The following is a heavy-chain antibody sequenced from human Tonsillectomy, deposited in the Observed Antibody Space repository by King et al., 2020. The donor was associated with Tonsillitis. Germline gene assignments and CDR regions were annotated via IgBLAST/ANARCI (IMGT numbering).Heavy chain of an antibody. V-gene: IGHV3-66*01. Sequence: DVQLVESGGGLVQPGGSLRLSCAASGFTVSSNYMSWVRQAPGKGLEWVSLIYSGGNTYYADSVKGRFTISRDNSRNTLYLQMNSLRAEDTAVYYCARDAAYYGSGRTLDYWGQGTLVTVSS. J-gene: IGHJ4*02. CDR1: GFTVSSNY. D-gene: IGHD3-10*01. CDR2: IYSGGNT. CDR3: ARDAAYYGSGRTLDY.